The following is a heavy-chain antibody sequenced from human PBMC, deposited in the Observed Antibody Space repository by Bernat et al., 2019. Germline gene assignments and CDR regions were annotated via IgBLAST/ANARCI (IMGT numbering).Heavy chain of an antibody. CDR1: GFTFSSYS. D-gene: IGHD4-17*01. CDR2: ISSSSSTL. Sequence: EVQLVESGGGLVQPGGSLRLSCAASGFTFSSYSMNWVRQAPGKGLEWVSYISSSSSTLYYADSVKGRFTISRDNAKNSLYLQMNSLRAEDTAVYYCARDGVTTFNYYYGMDVWGQGTTVTVSS. V-gene: IGHV3-48*01. J-gene: IGHJ6*02. CDR3: ARDGVTTFNYYYGMDV.